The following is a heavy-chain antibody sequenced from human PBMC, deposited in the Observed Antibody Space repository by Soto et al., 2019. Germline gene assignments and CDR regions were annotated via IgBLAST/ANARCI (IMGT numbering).Heavy chain of an antibody. CDR1: GYTFTAYW. CDR3: ARGPSSGAFDI. CDR2: INPNTGDT. V-gene: IGHV1-2*02. D-gene: IGHD3-3*01. Sequence: QVQLVQSGAEVKNPGAAVKVSCKASGYTFTAYWLHWLRQAPGQGLEWMAWINPNTGDTGYAQKFQGRVTMTRDTSISTAYMELRRLRSEDTAIYYCARGPSSGAFDIWGQGTMVTVSS. J-gene: IGHJ3*02.